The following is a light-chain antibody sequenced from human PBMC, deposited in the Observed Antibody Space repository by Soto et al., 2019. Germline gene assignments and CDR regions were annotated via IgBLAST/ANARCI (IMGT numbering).Light chain of an antibody. V-gene: IGKV1-5*01. CDR1: QSISMW. CDR2: HAS. Sequence: DIQMTHSPSTLSASVLYIVTITFRSSQSISMWLAWYQQKPGKAPKVLIYHASSLETGVPSRFSGSGSGKEFTLTISSLQPDDFATYYCKHYNSYGTFGQGTKVDIK. CDR3: KHYNSYGT. J-gene: IGKJ1*01.